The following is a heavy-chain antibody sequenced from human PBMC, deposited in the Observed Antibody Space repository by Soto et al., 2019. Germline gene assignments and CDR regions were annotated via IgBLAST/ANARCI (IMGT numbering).Heavy chain of an antibody. CDR1: GFKFSNYA. J-gene: IGHJ4*02. CDR2: ITSESDAM. D-gene: IGHD2-15*01. V-gene: IGHV3-23*04. CDR3: AKGSGGSRYSPLDV. Sequence: EVQLVESGGGLVQPGEPLRLSCIASGFKFSNYAMTWVRLAPGKGLEWVSIITSESDAMHYADSVKGRVTISRDNSRNTLYLQMNSLGVEDTALYYCAKGSGGSRYSPLDVWGQGTQVIVSS.